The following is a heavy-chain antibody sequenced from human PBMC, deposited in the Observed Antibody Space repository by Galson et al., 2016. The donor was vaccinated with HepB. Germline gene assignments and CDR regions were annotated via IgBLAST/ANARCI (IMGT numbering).Heavy chain of an antibody. CDR2: VNSDGTIL. CDR3: VRDHSVVPTTAYNWFDP. Sequence: SLRLSCAASGFAFSSHWMHWVRQDLGKGLVWVSRVNSDGTILNYADSVKGRFTISRDNAKNTLYVQMNSLRAEDTAVYFCVRDHSVVPTTAYNWFDPWGRGTLVTVSS. D-gene: IGHD4-23*01. V-gene: IGHV3-74*01. CDR1: GFAFSSHW. J-gene: IGHJ5*02.